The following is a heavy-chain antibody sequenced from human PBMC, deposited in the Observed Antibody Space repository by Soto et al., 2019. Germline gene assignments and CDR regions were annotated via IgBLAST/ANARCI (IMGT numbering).Heavy chain of an antibody. CDR2: IWYDGSYK. V-gene: IGHV3-33*01. Sequence: QVQLVESGGGVAQPGRSLRLPCAASGFSFSSYGMHWVRQAPGKGLEWVAVIWYDGSYKYYADSVKGRFTISRDNSKNTRYLQMNSLRVEDTAVYYCARGYGSESYVFDYWGQGTLVTVSS. J-gene: IGHJ4*02. CDR3: ARGYGSESYVFDY. CDR1: GFSFSSYG. D-gene: IGHD3-10*01.